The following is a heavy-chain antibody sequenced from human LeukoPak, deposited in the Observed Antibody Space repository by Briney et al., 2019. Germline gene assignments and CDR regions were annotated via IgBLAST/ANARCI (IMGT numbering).Heavy chain of an antibody. CDR3: ARGLLGYTYGLY. CDR2: IWYDGTTK. V-gene: IGHV3-33*01. Sequence: YGMHWVRQAPGKGLEWVAFIWYDGTTKSYTDSVKGRFAISRDNSKNTLYLQMNSLRADDTAVYYCARGLLGYTYGLYWGQGTLVTVSS. J-gene: IGHJ4*02. D-gene: IGHD5-18*01. CDR1: YG.